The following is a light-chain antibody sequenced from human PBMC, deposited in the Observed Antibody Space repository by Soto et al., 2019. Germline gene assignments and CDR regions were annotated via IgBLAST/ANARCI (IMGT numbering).Light chain of an antibody. CDR1: QCVSSYA. J-gene: IGKJ1*01. V-gene: IGKV3-20*01. CDR3: HYGNSPPLT. CDR2: GAS. Sequence: EIVFTQSPGTLTLSPGEGATLSCRASQCVSSYALAWYQQKPGQAPRVLIGGASSRPTGIPDRFSGSGSGTDFTLTIHRLEPEDFAVYYCHYGNSPPLTFGQGTKVDIK.